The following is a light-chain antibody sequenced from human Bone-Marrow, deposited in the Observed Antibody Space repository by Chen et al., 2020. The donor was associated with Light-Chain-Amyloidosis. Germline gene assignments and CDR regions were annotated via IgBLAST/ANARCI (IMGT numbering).Light chain of an antibody. CDR2: EGS. CDR1: SRDVATYKF. J-gene: IGLJ1*01. Sequence: QPALTQPASLSGSPGPSITIPSPASSRDVATYKFVSWYQKHPGKAPKFIIYEGSKRPSGVSDRFSGSKSGKTASLTISGLQADDEADYYCLSYAGSFTFVFGTGTKVTVL. V-gene: IGLV2-23*01. CDR3: LSYAGSFTFV.